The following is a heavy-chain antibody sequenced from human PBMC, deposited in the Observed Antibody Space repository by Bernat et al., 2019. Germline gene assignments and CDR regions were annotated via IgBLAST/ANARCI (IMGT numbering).Heavy chain of an antibody. CDR3: AREEDWRRLEGMDG. CDR1: GFTFSSYC. Sequence: RLSCAASGFTFSSYCMHWVRQAPGKGLELVAVLWYDGSNKYYADSVKGRFTISRDNSKNTLYLQMKSLRAEDTAVYYCAREEDWRRLEGMDGWGQGT. D-gene: IGHD3-3*01. J-gene: IGHJ6*02. V-gene: IGHV3-33*01. CDR2: LWYDGSNK.